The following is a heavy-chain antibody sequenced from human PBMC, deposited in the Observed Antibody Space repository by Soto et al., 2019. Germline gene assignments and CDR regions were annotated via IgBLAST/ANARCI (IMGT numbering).Heavy chain of an antibody. CDR3: AKGEQWLVLEDAFDI. CDR1: GFTFDDYA. J-gene: IGHJ3*02. D-gene: IGHD6-19*01. CDR2: ISWNSGSI. V-gene: IGHV3-9*01. Sequence: EVQLVESGGGLVQPGRSLRLSCAASGFTFDDYAMHWVRQAPGKGLEWVSGISWNSGSIGYADSVKGRFTISRDNAKNSLYLQMNSLRAEETALYYCAKGEQWLVLEDAFDIWGQGTMVTVSS.